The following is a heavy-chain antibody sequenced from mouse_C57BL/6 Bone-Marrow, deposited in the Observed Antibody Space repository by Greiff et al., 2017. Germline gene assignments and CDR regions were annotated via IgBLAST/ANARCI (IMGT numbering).Heavy chain of an antibody. D-gene: IGHD3-3*01. CDR2: IHPNSGST. CDR1: GYAFTNYL. V-gene: IGHV1-54*01. Sequence: VQLQESGAELVRPGTSVTVSCKASGYAFTNYLIEWVKQRPGQGLEWIGMIHPNSGSTNYNEKFKSTATLTVDKSSSTAYMQLISLTSEDSAVYYCARRGTRWGQGTLVTVSA. CDR3: ARRGTR. J-gene: IGHJ3*01.